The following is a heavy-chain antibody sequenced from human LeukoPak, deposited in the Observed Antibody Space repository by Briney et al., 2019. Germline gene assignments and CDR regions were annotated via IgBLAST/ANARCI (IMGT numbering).Heavy chain of an antibody. V-gene: IGHV3-48*01. J-gene: IGHJ4*02. D-gene: IGHD3-3*01. Sequence: PGGSLRLSCAASGFTFSSYSMNWVRQAPGKGLEWVSYIRSSSSTIYYADSVKGRFTISRDNAKNSLYLQMNSLRAEDTAVYYCARDADDFWSGNFDYWGQGTLVTVSS. CDR2: IRSSSSTI. CDR3: ARDADDFWSGNFDY. CDR1: GFTFSSYS.